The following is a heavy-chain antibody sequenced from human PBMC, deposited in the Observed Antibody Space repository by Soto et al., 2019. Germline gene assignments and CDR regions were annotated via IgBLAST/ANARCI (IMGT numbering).Heavy chain of an antibody. CDR3: ARAPKYSSSPPHFDY. V-gene: IGHV4-59*01. Sequence: SETLSLTCTVSGGSISSYYWSWIRQPPGKGLEWIGYIYYSGSTNYNPSLKSRVTISVDTSKNQFSLKLSSVTAADTAVYYCARAPKYSSSPPHFDYWGQGTLVTVSS. D-gene: IGHD6-13*01. CDR1: GGSISSYY. J-gene: IGHJ4*02. CDR2: IYYSGST.